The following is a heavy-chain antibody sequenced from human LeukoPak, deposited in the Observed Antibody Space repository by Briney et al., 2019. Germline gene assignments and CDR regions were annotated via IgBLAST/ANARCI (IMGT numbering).Heavy chain of an antibody. CDR3: VXWDVGHNNF. Sequence: GGSLRLSCAASGFTFSRFWMSWLRQAPGKGLEWVAHMNEAGSDKYYVEYVKGRFSISRDNAKNSVFLQMNSLRVEDTAVYYCVXWDVGHNNFWGQGAQVTVSS. D-gene: IGHD1-1*01. CDR1: GFTFSRFW. CDR2: MNEAGSDK. J-gene: IGHJ1*01. V-gene: IGHV3-7*01.